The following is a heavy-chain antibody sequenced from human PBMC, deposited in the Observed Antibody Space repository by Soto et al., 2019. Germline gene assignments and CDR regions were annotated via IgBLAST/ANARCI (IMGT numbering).Heavy chain of an antibody. CDR3: TTKTTYYYGSGSYEYYYYGMDV. D-gene: IGHD3-10*01. Sequence: GGSLRLSCAASGFTFSNAWMNWVRQAPGKGLEWVGRIKSKTDGGTTDYAAPVKGRFTISRDDSKTTLYLQMNSLKTEDTAVYYCTTKTTYYYGSGSYEYYYYGMDVWGQGTTVTVSS. V-gene: IGHV3-15*07. J-gene: IGHJ6*02. CDR1: GFTFSNAW. CDR2: IKSKTDGGTT.